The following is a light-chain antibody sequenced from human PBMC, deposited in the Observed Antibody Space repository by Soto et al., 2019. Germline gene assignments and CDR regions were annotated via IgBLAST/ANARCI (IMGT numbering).Light chain of an antibody. V-gene: IGKV3-15*01. Sequence: EIVMTQSPATLSVSPGGRATLSCRASQSISDTLAWYQQKPGQAPRLLLHGASTRAPGFPARFSGSGSGTDFTLTISSLQSEDLAVYYCQQYDNWPWTFGQGTKVEIK. CDR2: GAS. CDR1: QSISDT. CDR3: QQYDNWPWT. J-gene: IGKJ1*01.